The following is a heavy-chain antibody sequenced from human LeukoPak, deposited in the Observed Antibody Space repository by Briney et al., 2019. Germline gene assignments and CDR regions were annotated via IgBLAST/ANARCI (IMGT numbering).Heavy chain of an antibody. V-gene: IGHV5-51*01. CDR3: ARHVPYNTWNYFDY. D-gene: IGHD1-20*01. Sequence: GESLKISCKGSGYTFTGYWIGWVRQMPGKGLEWMGIIYPGGSDIKYSPSFQGQVTISVDKSMATAYLQWSSLKASDTAMYYCARHVPYNTWNYFDYWGQGTLVTVSS. CDR1: GYTFTGYW. J-gene: IGHJ4*02. CDR2: IYPGGSDI.